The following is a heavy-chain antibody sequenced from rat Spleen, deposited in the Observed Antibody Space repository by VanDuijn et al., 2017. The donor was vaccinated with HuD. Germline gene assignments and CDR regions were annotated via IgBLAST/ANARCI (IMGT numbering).Heavy chain of an antibody. CDR2: ISPSGGGT. CDR3: LLEGLDYWGQGVMVTVSSAETTAPSVLDTPYSESYYCARYHFDY. D-gene: IGHD1-11*01. J-gene: IGHJ2*01. CDR1: GFTFSDYY. V-gene: IGHV5-25*01. Sequence: EVQLVESDGGLVQPGRSLKLSCAASGFTFSDYYMAWVRQAPTKGLEWVASISPSGGGTYYRDSVKGRFTISRANAKNTLYLQMDSLMSEDTATYYCLLEGLDYWGQGVMVTVSSAETTAPSVLDTPYSESYYCARYHFDYWGQGVMVTVSS.